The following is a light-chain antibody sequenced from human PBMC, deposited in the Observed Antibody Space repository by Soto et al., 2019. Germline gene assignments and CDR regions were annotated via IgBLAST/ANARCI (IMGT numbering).Light chain of an antibody. CDR3: QQYYSTPPYT. Sequence: DIVMTQSTDSLAVSLGERATINCKSSQSILYRSNNKNYLAWYRQKPGQPPKLLIYWASIRESGVPDRISGSGSGTDFTLTISSLQAEDVAVYYCQQYYSTPPYTFGQGTKLEIK. J-gene: IGKJ2*01. CDR2: WAS. V-gene: IGKV4-1*01. CDR1: QSILYRSNNKNY.